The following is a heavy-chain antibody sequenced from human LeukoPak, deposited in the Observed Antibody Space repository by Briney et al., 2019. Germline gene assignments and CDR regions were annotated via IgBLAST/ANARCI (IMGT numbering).Heavy chain of an antibody. CDR3: AKEEISSFYFGY. J-gene: IGHJ4*02. CDR1: GFTFNSIA. CDR2: ISGSGGST. D-gene: IGHD3-16*02. V-gene: IGHV3-23*01. Sequence: GGSLRLSCAASGFTFNSIAMSRLRQAPGKGLGWVSAISGSGGSTYSADSVKGRFTISRDNSKSTLYLQMNSLRAEDTAVFYCAKEEISSFYFGYWGQGTLVTVSS.